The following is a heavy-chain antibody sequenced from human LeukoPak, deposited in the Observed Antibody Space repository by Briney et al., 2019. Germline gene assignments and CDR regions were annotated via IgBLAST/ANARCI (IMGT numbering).Heavy chain of an antibody. CDR2: IYYSGPT. CDR3: GRHDSGTYYRFDY. J-gene: IGHJ4*02. V-gene: IGHV4-39*01. CDR1: SGSISSSSYF. D-gene: IGHD1-26*01. Sequence: SGTLSLTCTVSSGSISSSSYFWGWIRQPPGKGLEWIGFIYYSGPTYYNPSLKSRVTISVDTSRNQFSLKLSSVTAADTSVYYCGRHDSGTYYRFDYWGQGSLVTVSS.